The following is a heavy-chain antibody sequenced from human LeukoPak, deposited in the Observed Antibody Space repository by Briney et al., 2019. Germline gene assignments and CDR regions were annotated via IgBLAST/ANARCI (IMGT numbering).Heavy chain of an antibody. D-gene: IGHD6-19*01. J-gene: IGHJ4*02. CDR3: ARAPEFSSGWLLDY. CDR2: IYYSGST. V-gene: IGHV4-39*07. CDR1: GGSISSSSYY. Sequence: TSETLSLTCTVSGGSISSSSYYWGWIRQPPGKRLEWIGSIYYSGSTYYNPSLKSRVTISVDTSKNQFSLKVSSVTAADTGVYYCARAPEFSSGWLLDYWGQGSLVTVSS.